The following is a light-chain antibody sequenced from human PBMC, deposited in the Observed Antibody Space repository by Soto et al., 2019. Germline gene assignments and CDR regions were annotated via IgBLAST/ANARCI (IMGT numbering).Light chain of an antibody. V-gene: IGKV3-20*01. CDR2: GAS. J-gene: IGKJ1*01. CDR3: QQYGSSPT. CDR1: QSVSSSY. Sequence: EIVLTQSPGTLSLSPGERATLSCRASQSVSSSYLAWYQQKPGPAPRLLIYGASSRATGIPDRFIGSGSGTDFTLTISRLEPEDFAVYYCQQYGSSPTFGQGTKVEIK.